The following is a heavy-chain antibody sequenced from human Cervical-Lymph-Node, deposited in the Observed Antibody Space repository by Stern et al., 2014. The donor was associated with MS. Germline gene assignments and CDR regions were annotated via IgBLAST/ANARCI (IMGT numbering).Heavy chain of an antibody. CDR1: GYSFTTYW. CDR2: IYPDDSDT. CDR3: ARRLVGPTTNHFDY. D-gene: IGHD1-26*01. J-gene: IGHJ4*02. V-gene: IGHV5-51*01. Sequence: EVQLVESGAEVKKPGESLKISCKASGYSFTTYWIGWVRQMPGKGLEWMGVIYPDDSDTTYSPSFQGHVTISADKSISTAYLQWSSLKASDTAMYYCARRLVGPTTNHFDYWGQGTLVTVPS.